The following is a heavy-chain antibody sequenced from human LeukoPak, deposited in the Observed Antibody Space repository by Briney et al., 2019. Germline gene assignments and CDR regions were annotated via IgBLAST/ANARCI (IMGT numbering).Heavy chain of an antibody. CDR3: ASLTVVTELDY. D-gene: IGHD4-23*01. J-gene: IGHJ4*02. V-gene: IGHV3-21*01. Sequence: GGSLRLSCAASGFTFSSYNMNWVRQAPGKGLEWVSSISSSSSYIYYADSVKGRFTISRENAKNSLYLQMNSLRAEDTAVYYCASLTVVTELDYWGQGTLVTVSS. CDR2: ISSSSSYI. CDR1: GFTFSSYN.